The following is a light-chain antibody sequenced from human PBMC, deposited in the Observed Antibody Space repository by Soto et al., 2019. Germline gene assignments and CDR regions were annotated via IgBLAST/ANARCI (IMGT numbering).Light chain of an antibody. J-gene: IGKJ4*01. Sequence: ATXXXXASQXVXXILAWYQHKPGQAPRLLIYEASNRATGIPARFSGXXXXTXXXLTISSLEPEDFAVYYCQQRSSRPLTFGGGTKV. CDR3: QQRSSRPLT. CDR1: QXVXXI. V-gene: IGKV3-11*01. CDR2: EAS.